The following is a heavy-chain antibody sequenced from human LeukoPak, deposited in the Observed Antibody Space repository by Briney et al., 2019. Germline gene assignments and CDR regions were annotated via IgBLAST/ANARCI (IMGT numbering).Heavy chain of an antibody. CDR2: INPNSGGT. D-gene: IGHD3-22*01. CDR1: GYTFTGYY. J-gene: IGHJ4*02. Sequence: ASVKVSCKSSGYTFTGYYMHWVRQAPGQGLEWMGWINPNSGGTNYVQNFQGRVTMTRDTSISTAYMELSRLRSDDTAVYYCAKDRSSGYYRGGFDYWGQGTLVTVSS. CDR3: AKDRSSGYYRGGFDY. V-gene: IGHV1-2*02.